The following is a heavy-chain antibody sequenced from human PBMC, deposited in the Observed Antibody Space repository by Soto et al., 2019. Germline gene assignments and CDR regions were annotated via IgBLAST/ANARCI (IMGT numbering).Heavy chain of an antibody. J-gene: IGHJ4*02. D-gene: IGHD1-1*01. CDR2: VFHSGSA. CDR1: GGSLSTPVW. Sequence: QLQLQESGPGLVKPSGTLSLTCGVSGGSLSTPVWWSWVRLPPGKGLEWIGEVFHSGSANYNPSHQSRVTISLDKSTNQFSLRLSSVTAADTAVYYCARKAWTRLDYWGQGALVTVSS. V-gene: IGHV4-4*02. CDR3: ARKAWTRLDY.